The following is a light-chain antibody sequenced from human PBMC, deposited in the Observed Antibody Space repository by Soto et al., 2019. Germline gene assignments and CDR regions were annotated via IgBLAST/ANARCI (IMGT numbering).Light chain of an antibody. CDR2: EVT. CDR3: SSYTSSSTLV. CDR1: SSDVGSYDY. Sequence: QSALTQPASVSGSPGQSTTISCTGTSSDVGSYDYVSWYQQHPDKAPKLMIYEVTNRPSGVSSRFSGSKSGNTASLTISGLQAEDEADYYCSSYTSSSTLVFGTGTKLTVL. J-gene: IGLJ1*01. V-gene: IGLV2-14*01.